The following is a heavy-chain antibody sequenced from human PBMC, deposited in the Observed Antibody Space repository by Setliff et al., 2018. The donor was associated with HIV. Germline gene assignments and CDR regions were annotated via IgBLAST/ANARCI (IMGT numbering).Heavy chain of an antibody. V-gene: IGHV3-30*12. CDR2: MYYDGVTT. D-gene: IGHD3-3*01. CDR3: TRGRVLEWLLNH. Sequence: GGSLRLSCEASGFNVEKSGMHWIRQAPGKGLEWVAVMYYDGVTTYYADSVKGRFTISRDGSKNMIFLQMNSLRVDDTAVYYCTRGRVLEWLLNHWGQGTRVTVSS. CDR1: GFNVEKSG. J-gene: IGHJ4*02.